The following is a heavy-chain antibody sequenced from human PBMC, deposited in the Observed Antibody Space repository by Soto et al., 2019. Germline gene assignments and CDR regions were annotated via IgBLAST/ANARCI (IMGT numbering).Heavy chain of an antibody. V-gene: IGHV4-39*01. CDR1: GGSISSSSYY. CDR2: IYYSGST. CDR3: ARHYGDYYYYGMDV. Sequence: SETLSLTCTVSGGSISSSSYYWGWIRQPPGKGLEWIGSIYYSGSTYYNPSLKSRVTISVDTSKNQFSLKLSSVTAADTAVYYCARHYGDYYYYGMDVWGQGTTVTVPS. J-gene: IGHJ6*02. D-gene: IGHD4-17*01.